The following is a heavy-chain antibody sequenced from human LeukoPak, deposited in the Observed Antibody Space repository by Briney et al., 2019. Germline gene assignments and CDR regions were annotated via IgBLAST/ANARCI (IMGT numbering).Heavy chain of an antibody. V-gene: IGHV3-7*01. CDR2: IKQDGSEK. CDR1: GFTFSSYW. D-gene: IGHD6-13*01. CDR3: ARVGSWYYRDYYYYMDV. Sequence: AGGSLRLSRAASGFTFSSYWMSWVRQAPGKGLEWVANIKQDGSEKYYVDSVKGRFTISRDNAKNSVYLQMNSLRAEDTAVYYCARVGSWYYRDYYYYMDVWGKGTTVTVSS. J-gene: IGHJ6*03.